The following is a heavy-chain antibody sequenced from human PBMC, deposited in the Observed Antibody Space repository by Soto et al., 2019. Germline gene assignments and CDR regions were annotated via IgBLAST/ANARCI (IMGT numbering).Heavy chain of an antibody. CDR1: GYSISSGYY. Sequence: PSETLSLTCAVSGYSISSGYYWGWIRQPSGKGLEWIGSIYHSGSTYYNPSLKSRVTISVDTSKNQFSLKLSSVTAADTAVYYCARVHRIVVVISSGSWFDPWGQGTLVTVSS. V-gene: IGHV4-38-2*01. CDR2: IYHSGST. D-gene: IGHD3-22*01. CDR3: ARVHRIVVVISSGSWFDP. J-gene: IGHJ5*02.